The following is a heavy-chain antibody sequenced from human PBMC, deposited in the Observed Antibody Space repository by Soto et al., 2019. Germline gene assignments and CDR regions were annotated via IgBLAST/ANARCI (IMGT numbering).Heavy chain of an antibody. D-gene: IGHD1-26*01. V-gene: IGHV3-23*01. CDR3: AKVEGATLYCYYGMDV. Sequence: GGSLRLSCAASGFTFSSYAMSWVRQAPGKGLEWVSAISGSGGSTYYADSVKGRFTISRDNSKNTLYLQMNSLRAEDTAVYYCAKVEGATLYCYYGMDVWGQGTTVTVSS. CDR2: ISGSGGST. J-gene: IGHJ6*02. CDR1: GFTFSSYA.